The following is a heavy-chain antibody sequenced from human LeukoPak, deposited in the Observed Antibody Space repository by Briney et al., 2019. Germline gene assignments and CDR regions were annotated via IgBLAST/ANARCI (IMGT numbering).Heavy chain of an antibody. Sequence: ASVKVSCKASGYTFTGYYMHWVRQAPGQGLEWMGWINPNSGGTNYAQKFQGRVTMTRDTSISTAYMELRRLRSDDTAVYYCARQVSSGWSRGSYYFDYWGQGTLVAVSS. CDR2: INPNSGGT. J-gene: IGHJ4*02. CDR3: ARQVSSGWSRGSYYFDY. D-gene: IGHD6-19*01. CDR1: GYTFTGYY. V-gene: IGHV1-2*02.